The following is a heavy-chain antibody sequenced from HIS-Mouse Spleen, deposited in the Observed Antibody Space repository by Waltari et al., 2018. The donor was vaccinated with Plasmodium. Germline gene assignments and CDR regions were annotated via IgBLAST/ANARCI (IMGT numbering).Heavy chain of an antibody. J-gene: IGHJ2*01. CDR2: RKQDGSEK. CDR1: GFTFSSYA. Sequence: EVQLLESGGGLVQPGGSLRLSCAASGFTFSSYAMSWVRQAPGKGLEWLANRKQDGSEKYYVDSVKGRFTISRDNAKNSLYLQMNSLRAEDTAVYYCASSWYWYFDLWGRGTLVTVSS. D-gene: IGHD6-13*01. V-gene: IGHV3-7*01. CDR3: ASSWYWYFDL.